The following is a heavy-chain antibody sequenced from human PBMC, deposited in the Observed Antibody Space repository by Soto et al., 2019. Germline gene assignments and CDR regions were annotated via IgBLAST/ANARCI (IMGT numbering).Heavy chain of an antibody. V-gene: IGHV1-69*01. J-gene: IGHJ6*02. Sequence: QVQLVQSGAEVKKPGSSVKVSCKASGGTFSSYAISWVRQAPGQGLEWMGGIIPIFGTANYAQKFQGRVTINADETTSTAYMELSSLRSEDTAVYYCARDQSGTTPTYYYYYGMDVWGQGTTVTVSS. CDR1: GGTFSSYA. CDR3: ARDQSGTTPTYYYYYGMDV. CDR2: IIPIFGTA. D-gene: IGHD1-1*01.